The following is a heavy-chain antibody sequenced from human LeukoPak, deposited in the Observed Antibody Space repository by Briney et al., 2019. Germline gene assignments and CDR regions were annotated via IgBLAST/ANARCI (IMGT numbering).Heavy chain of an antibody. V-gene: IGHV3-9*01. CDR2: ISWSSGTI. J-gene: IGHJ4*02. CDR1: GFIFDDYA. CDR3: AKDRVAAAGTFGLDY. Sequence: GGSLRLSCAASGFIFDDYAMHWVRQAPGKGLEWVSGISWSSGTIGYADSVKGRFTISRDNAKNSLYLQMNSLRAEDTALYYCAKDRVAAAGTFGLDYWGQGTLVTVSS. D-gene: IGHD6-13*01.